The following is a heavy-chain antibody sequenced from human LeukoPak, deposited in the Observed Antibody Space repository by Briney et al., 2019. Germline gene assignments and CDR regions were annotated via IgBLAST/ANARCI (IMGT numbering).Heavy chain of an antibody. CDR3: ARDRAARGIDY. CDR2: INHSGST. D-gene: IGHD6-6*01. Sequence: SETLSLTCAVYGGSFSGYYWSWIRQPPGKGLEWIGEINHSGSTNYNPSLKSRVTISVDRSKNQFSLKLSSVTAADTAVYYCARDRAARGIDYWGQGTLVTVSS. V-gene: IGHV4-34*01. J-gene: IGHJ4*02. CDR1: GGSFSGYY.